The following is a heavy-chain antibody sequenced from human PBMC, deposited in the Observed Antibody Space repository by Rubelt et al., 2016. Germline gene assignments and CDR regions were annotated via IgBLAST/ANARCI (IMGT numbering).Heavy chain of an antibody. D-gene: IGHD5/OR15-5a*01. CDR3: ARAPRNGFYVDR. CDR1: GFSVSSHY. Sequence: EVQLVESGGGLIHPGGSLTLSCAASGFSVSSHYTTWVRQAPGKGLEWVSIMYRSGNTYYADSVEGRFTLSRDNSENSFILQMNSLKAEDTAVYCCARAPRNGFYVDRWGKGAPVTVSP. J-gene: IGHJ5*02. CDR2: MYRSGNT. V-gene: IGHV3-53*01.